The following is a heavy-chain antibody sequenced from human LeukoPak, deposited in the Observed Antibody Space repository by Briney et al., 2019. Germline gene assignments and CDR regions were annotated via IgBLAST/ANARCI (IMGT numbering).Heavy chain of an antibody. V-gene: IGHV3-30*18. CDR1: GFTFSTYG. CDR3: AKDRGVAYDSGSLGFDY. D-gene: IGHD3-10*01. CDR2: ISYDGSNK. J-gene: IGHJ4*02. Sequence: GRSLRRSCAASGFTFSTYGMHWVPQAPGKGLEWVAVISYDGSNKYYADSVKGRFTISRDNSRNTLYLQMSSLRAEVTAVYYCAKDRGVAYDSGSLGFDYWGQGTLVTVSS.